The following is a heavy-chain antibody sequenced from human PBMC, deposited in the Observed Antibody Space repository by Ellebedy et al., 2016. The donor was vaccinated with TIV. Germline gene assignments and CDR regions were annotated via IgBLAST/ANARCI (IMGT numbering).Heavy chain of an antibody. J-gene: IGHJ4*02. V-gene: IGHV3-30-3*01. CDR2: ISYDGNSK. D-gene: IGHD6-19*01. Sequence: GESLKISCAASGFTFNSYAMHWVRQAPGKGLEWAAVISYDGNSKYYADSVKGRFTISRDNSMTTVYLEMNSLRAEDTAVYYCARDRDKSSGWYGGAAYWGQGTLVTVSS. CDR1: GFTFNSYA. CDR3: ARDRDKSSGWYGGAAY.